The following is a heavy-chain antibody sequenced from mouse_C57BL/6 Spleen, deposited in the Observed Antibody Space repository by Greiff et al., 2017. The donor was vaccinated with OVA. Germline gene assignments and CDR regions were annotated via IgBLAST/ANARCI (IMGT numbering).Heavy chain of an antibody. V-gene: IGHV1-64*01. CDR3: ARWNGLYYFDY. CDR1: GYTFTSYW. CDR2: IHPNSGST. D-gene: IGHD1-2*01. J-gene: IGHJ2*01. Sequence: QVQLQQSGAELVKPGASVKLSCKASGYTFTSYWMHWVKQRPGQGLEWIGMIHPNSGSTNYNEKFKSKATLTVDKSSSTAYMQLSSLTSEDSAVYYCARWNGLYYFDYWGQGTTLTVSS.